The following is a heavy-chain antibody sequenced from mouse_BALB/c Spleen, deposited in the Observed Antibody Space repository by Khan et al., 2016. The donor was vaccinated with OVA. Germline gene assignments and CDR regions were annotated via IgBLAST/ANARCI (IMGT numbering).Heavy chain of an antibody. D-gene: IGHD1-1*01. J-gene: IGHJ2*01. V-gene: IGHV5-6-4*01. CDR3: TRDRNYYGSSFYFDY. Sequence: EVELVESGGGLVKPGGSLRLSCEASGFTFSSYSMSWVRQTPEKRLEWVATITSGGSYTYYPDSVQGRFTISRDNAKNTLYLQMSSLKSEDTAIYYCTRDRNYYGSSFYFDYWGQGTTLPVSS. CDR1: GFTFSSYS. CDR2: ITSGGSYT.